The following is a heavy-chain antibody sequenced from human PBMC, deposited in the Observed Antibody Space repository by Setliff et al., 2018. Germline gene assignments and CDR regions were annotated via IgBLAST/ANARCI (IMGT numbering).Heavy chain of an antibody. V-gene: IGHV3-21*01. Sequence: GGSLRLSCAASGFTFNTYNFNWVRQATGKGLEWVSSIRSSTTYIYSADSVKGRFTFSRDNAKNSLYLQMSSLRAEDTAIYYCVSERSGYSSNWYTLDAFDIWGQGTMVTVSS. CDR1: GFTFNTYN. D-gene: IGHD6-13*01. CDR3: VSERSGYSSNWYTLDAFDI. J-gene: IGHJ3*02. CDR2: IRSSTTYI.